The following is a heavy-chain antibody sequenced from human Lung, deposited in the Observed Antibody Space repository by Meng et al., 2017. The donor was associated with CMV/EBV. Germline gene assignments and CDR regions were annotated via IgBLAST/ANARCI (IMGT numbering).Heavy chain of an antibody. D-gene: IGHD5-12*01. CDR2: IYPGDSDT. CDR3: ARQGGYAEGGSDH. CDR1: GYSFTNYW. V-gene: IGHV5-51*01. J-gene: IGHJ4*02. Sequence: XVSXXGSGYSFTNYWIGWVRQMPGKGLEWMGIIYPGDSDTRYSPSFQGQVTISADKSINTAYLQWSSLKASDTAMYYCARQGGYAEGGSDHWGQGTRVTVSS.